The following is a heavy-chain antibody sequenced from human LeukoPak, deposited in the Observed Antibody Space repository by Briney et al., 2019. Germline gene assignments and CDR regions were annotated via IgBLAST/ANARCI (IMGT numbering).Heavy chain of an antibody. Sequence: SETLSLTCSVYDKSFSSYYWNWIRQPPGKGLEWIGYIYYSGGTNYNPSLKSRVTISVDTSKNQFSLKLSSVTAADTAVYYCARWGWLQTFDYWGQGTLVTVSS. J-gene: IGHJ4*02. D-gene: IGHD5-12*01. CDR3: ARWGWLQTFDY. V-gene: IGHV4-59*08. CDR1: DKSFSSYY. CDR2: IYYSGGT.